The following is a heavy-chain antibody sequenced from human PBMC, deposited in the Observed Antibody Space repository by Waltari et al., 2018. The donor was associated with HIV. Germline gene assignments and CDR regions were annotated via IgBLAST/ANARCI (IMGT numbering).Heavy chain of an antibody. CDR1: GASISSGGYY. Sequence: QVQLQESGPKLVKPSQTLSLTCTVSGASISSGGYYWTWVRQHPGKGLEWIGYFYYGGSTYYNPSLKSRVTISVDTSKNQFSLRLSSVTAADTAVYFCASVQYSSGSYYPPFDYWGQGTLVTVSS. D-gene: IGHD3-10*01. J-gene: IGHJ4*02. V-gene: IGHV4-31*03. CDR3: ASVQYSSGSYYPPFDY. CDR2: FYYGGST.